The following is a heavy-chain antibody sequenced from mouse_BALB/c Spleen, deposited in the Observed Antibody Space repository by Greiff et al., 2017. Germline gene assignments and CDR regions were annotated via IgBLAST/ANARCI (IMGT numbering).Heavy chain of an antibody. CDR1: GFSLTGYG. Sequence: QVQLQQSGPGLVAPSQSLSITCTVSGFSLTGYGVNWVRQPPGKGLEWLGMIWGDGSTDYNSALKSRLSISKDNSKSQVFLKMNSLQTDDTARYYCAREVNYYGSSWFAYWGQGTLVTVSA. J-gene: IGHJ3*01. CDR2: IWGDGST. D-gene: IGHD1-1*01. V-gene: IGHV2-6-7*01. CDR3: AREVNYYGSSWFAY.